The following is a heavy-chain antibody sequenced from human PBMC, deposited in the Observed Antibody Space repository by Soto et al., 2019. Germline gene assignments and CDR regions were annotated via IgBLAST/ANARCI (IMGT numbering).Heavy chain of an antibody. J-gene: IGHJ3*01. Sequence: PXGSLILSCAASGFIFTNYAMNWVRQAPGKGLEWVSVIGGRGNSAYYADSVQGRFTISRDNSKNTLSLQMSSLTADDTAIYYCVREGRGSFDFWGRGTMVTVS. D-gene: IGHD5-12*01. CDR2: IGGRGNSA. CDR1: GFIFTNYA. V-gene: IGHV3-23*01. CDR3: VREGRGSFDF.